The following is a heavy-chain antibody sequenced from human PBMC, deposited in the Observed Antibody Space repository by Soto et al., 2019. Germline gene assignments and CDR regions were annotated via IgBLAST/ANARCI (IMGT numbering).Heavy chain of an antibody. J-gene: IGHJ4*02. CDR3: ARGSIAWSVFFDY. CDR2: ISWNSASI. D-gene: IGHD3-9*01. CDR1: GFIFEDYA. Sequence: EVQLVESGGGLVQPDGSLRLSCAASGFIFEDYALHWVRQAPGKGLEWVSRISWNSASISYEDSVKGRFSISRDNAKNSVYLQMNSLRLEDTALYYCARGSIAWSVFFDYWGQGTLVTVSS. V-gene: IGHV3-9*01.